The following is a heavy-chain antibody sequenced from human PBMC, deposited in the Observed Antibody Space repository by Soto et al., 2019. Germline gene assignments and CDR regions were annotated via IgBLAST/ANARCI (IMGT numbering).Heavy chain of an antibody. V-gene: IGHV4-30-2*01. Sequence: SETLSLTCAVSVGSISSGGYSWSWIRQPPGKGLEWIGYIYHSGSTYYNPSLKSRVTISVDRSKNQFSLKLSSVTAADTAVYYCARLLTDYYYYGMDVWGQGTTVTVS. CDR1: VGSISSGGYS. CDR3: ARLLTDYYYYGMDV. D-gene: IGHD3-16*01. CDR2: IYHSGST. J-gene: IGHJ6*02.